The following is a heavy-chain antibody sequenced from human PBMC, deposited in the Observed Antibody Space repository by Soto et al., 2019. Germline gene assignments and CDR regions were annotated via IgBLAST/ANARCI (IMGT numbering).Heavy chain of an antibody. CDR1: GFTFSSYA. J-gene: IGHJ5*02. V-gene: IGHV3-23*01. Sequence: DVQVLESGGGLVQPGGSLRLSCAASGFTFSSYAMSWVRQAPGKGLEWVSTVTGSGSNTYNADSVKGRFTISRDNSKNTLYLQMNRLRAEDTAIYYCARASHDYGGNWFDPWGQGTLVTVSS. CDR2: VTGSGSNT. CDR3: ARASHDYGGNWFDP. D-gene: IGHD4-17*01.